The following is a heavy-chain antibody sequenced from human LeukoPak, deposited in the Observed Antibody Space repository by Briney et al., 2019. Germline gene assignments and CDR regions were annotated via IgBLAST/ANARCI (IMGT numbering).Heavy chain of an antibody. V-gene: IGHV3-21*06. CDR3: ARPLQGSYAMDV. CDR2: ISSSSNYI. Sequence: GGSLRLSCVASGFYFNTYSLNWVRRAPGKGLEWVASISSSSNYIRYADSMKGRVAISRDNAKNSLYLQMDSLRVDDTAVYYCARPLQGSYAMDVWGLGTTVIVSS. J-gene: IGHJ6*02. CDR1: GFYFNTYS.